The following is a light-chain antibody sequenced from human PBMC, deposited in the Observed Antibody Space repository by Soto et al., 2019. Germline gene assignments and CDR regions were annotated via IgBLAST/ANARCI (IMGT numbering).Light chain of an antibody. CDR1: QGISSY. J-gene: IGKJ1*01. Sequence: IQLTQSPSSLSASVGDRVTITCRASQGISSYLAWYQQKPGKAPKLLSYAASTLQSGVPSRFSGSRSGTDFTLTISSLQPEDFATYYGQQLNSYPRTFGQGTKVEIK. V-gene: IGKV1-9*01. CDR2: AAS. CDR3: QQLNSYPRT.